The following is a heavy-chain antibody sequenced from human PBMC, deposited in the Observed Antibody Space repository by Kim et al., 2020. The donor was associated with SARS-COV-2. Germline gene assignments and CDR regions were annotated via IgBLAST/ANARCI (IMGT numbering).Heavy chain of an antibody. CDR2: IIPIFGSP. J-gene: IGHJ4*02. V-gene: IGHV1-69*13. CDR3: ATRNYDILTGAFDS. D-gene: IGHD3-9*01. Sequence: SVKVSCRPSGGSFGKFAIAWVRQAPGQGLEWIGGIIPIFGSPNYRREFQDIFTISVDESTSTVFMELSSLTSEDTAVYFCATRNYDILTGAFDSWGQGT. CDR1: GGSFGKFA.